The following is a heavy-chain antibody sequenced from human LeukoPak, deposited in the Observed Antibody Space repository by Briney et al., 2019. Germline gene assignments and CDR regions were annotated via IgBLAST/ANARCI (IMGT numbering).Heavy chain of an antibody. CDR1: GGSISSGGYY. D-gene: IGHD6-19*01. Sequence: SQTLSLTCTVSGGSISSGGYYWSWIRQPAGRGLEWIGRIQTSGSTNYNPSLKSRVTMSVDTSKNKFSLKVNSVTAADTAVYYCARVGSGWSFDYWGQGTLVTVSS. CDR2: IQTSGST. CDR3: ARVGSGWSFDY. J-gene: IGHJ4*02. V-gene: IGHV4-61*02.